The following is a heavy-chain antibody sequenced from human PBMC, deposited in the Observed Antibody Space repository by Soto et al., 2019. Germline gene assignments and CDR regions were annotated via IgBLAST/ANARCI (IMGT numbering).Heavy chain of an antibody. V-gene: IGHV4-39*01. D-gene: IGHD3-16*02. CDR3: AKTPVDYVWGSYPYFDY. J-gene: IGHJ4*02. CDR2: IYYSGST. Sequence: SETLSLTCTVSGGSISSSSYYWGWIRQPPGKGLEWIGSIYYSGSTYYNPSLKSRVTISVDTSKNQFSLKLSSVTAADTAVYYCAKTPVDYVWGSYPYFDYWGQGTLVTVSS. CDR1: GGSISSSSYY.